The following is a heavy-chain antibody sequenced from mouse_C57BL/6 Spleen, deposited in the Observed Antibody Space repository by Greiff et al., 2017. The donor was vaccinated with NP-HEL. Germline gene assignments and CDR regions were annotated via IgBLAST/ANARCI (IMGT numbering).Heavy chain of an antibody. CDR3: ARNYDYDGYAMDY. CDR2: IWTGGGT. J-gene: IGHJ4*01. Sequence: VQLQQSGPGLVAPSQSLSITCTVSGFSLTSYAISWVRQPPGKGLEWLGVIWTGGGTNYNSALKSRLSISKDNSKSQVFLKMNSLQTDDTARYYCARNYDYDGYAMDYWGQGTSVTVSS. D-gene: IGHD2-4*01. CDR1: GFSLTSYA. V-gene: IGHV2-9-1*01.